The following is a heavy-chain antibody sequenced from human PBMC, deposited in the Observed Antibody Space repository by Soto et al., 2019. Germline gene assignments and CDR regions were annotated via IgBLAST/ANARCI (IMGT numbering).Heavy chain of an antibody. J-gene: IGHJ4*02. V-gene: IGHV3-74*01. CDR3: ARVGYGSGSYHFDY. Sequence: EVQLVESGGGLVQPGGSLRLSCAASGFTFSSCWMHWVRQAPGKGLVWVSRINSDGSTTSYTDSVKGRFTIPRDNAKNTLYLQMNSLRAEDTAVYYCARVGYGSGSYHFDYWGQGTLVTVSS. CDR2: INSDGSTT. CDR1: GFTFSSCW. D-gene: IGHD3-10*01.